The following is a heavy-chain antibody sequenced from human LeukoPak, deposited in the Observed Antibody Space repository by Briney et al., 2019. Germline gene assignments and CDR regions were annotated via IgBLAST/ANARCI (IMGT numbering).Heavy chain of an antibody. Sequence: ASVKVSCKASGYPFIGNYIHWVRQAPGQGLEWMGWINPISGGTQYSQKFQGRVTITRDTSASTAYMELSSLRSEDTAVYYCARGRLTYGDLNWGQGTLVTVSS. V-gene: IGHV1-2*02. J-gene: IGHJ4*02. D-gene: IGHD4-17*01. CDR1: GYPFIGNY. CDR2: INPISGGT. CDR3: ARGRLTYGDLN.